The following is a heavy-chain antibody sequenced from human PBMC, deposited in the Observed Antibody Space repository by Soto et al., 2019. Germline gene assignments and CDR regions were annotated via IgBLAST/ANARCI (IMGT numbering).Heavy chain of an antibody. CDR3: ARADILTGPTLDY. V-gene: IGHV3-72*01. Sequence: EVQLVESGGGLVQPGGSLRLSCAASGFTFSDHYMDWVRQAPGKGLEWVGRTRNKANSYTTEYAASVKGRFTISRDDSKNSLYLQMNSLKTEDTAVYYCARADILTGPTLDYWGQGTLVTVSS. CDR2: TRNKANSYTT. J-gene: IGHJ4*02. CDR1: GFTFSDHY. D-gene: IGHD3-9*01.